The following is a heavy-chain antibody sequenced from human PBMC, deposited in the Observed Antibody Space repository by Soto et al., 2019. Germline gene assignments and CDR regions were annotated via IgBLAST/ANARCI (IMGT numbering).Heavy chain of an antibody. CDR2: TSSNEDTK. V-gene: IGHV3-30-3*01. CDR1: GFTFSSYS. D-gene: IGHD1-1*01. J-gene: IGHJ4*02. CDR3: AREVVTTQWYFDN. Sequence: QVQLMESGGGVVQPGGSLRLSYATSGFTFSSYSMHWFRQTPGKGLEWVAVTSSNEDTKYYADSVKGRFTISRDNSKNTLYLQMNSPRPDDTGVYYCAREVVTTQWYFDNWGQGILVTVSS.